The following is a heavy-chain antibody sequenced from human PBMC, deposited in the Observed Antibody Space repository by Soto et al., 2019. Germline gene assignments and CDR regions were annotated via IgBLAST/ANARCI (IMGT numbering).Heavy chain of an antibody. CDR3: ARGRRLLWFGELLNVRYNWFDP. J-gene: IGHJ5*02. D-gene: IGHD3-10*01. Sequence: ASVKVSCKASGYTFTSYGISWVRQATGQGLEWMGWMNPNSGNTGYAQKFQGRVTMTRNTSISTAYMELSSLRSEDTAVYYCARGRRLLWFGELLNVRYNWFDPWGQGTLVTVSS. CDR2: MNPNSGNT. V-gene: IGHV1-8*02. CDR1: GYTFTSYG.